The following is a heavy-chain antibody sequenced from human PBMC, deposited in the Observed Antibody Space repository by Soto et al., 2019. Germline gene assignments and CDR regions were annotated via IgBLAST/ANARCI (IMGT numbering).Heavy chain of an antibody. J-gene: IGHJ5*01. Sequence: QVQLVQYGTEATKPGSSVQVSCKVSGDTFRSNGISWVRQVPGQGLDWMGGINPINGTVNYALKFFGRVTISADKVTRTAYMDSCGLRPEVTGVYYGARDVSVTGRPSILDSWGQGTVVTVSP. V-gene: IGHV1-69*14. CDR1: GDTFRSNG. CDR2: INPINGTV. D-gene: IGHD3-3*02. CDR3: ARDVSVTGRPSILDS.